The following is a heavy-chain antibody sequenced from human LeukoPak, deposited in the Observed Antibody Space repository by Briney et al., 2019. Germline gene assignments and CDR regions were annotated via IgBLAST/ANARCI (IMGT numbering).Heavy chain of an antibody. Sequence: GGSLRLSCAASGFAFSDYYMTWIRRAPGRGLEWISYIDSSGSTTYYADSVKGRFTISRDNAKNSLYMQMNSLRAEDTAVYYCARDLGYYGSGKGFDYWGQGTLVTVSS. D-gene: IGHD3-10*01. V-gene: IGHV3-11*01. CDR3: ARDLGYYGSGKGFDY. CDR1: GFAFSDYY. J-gene: IGHJ4*02. CDR2: IDSSGSTT.